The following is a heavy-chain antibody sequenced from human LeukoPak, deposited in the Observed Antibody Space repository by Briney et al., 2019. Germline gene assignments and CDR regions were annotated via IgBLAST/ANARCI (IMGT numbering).Heavy chain of an antibody. D-gene: IGHD6-19*01. CDR3: ARVNGWDWYFDL. Sequence: PSETLSLTCTVSGGSISSYYWSWIRQPPGKGLEWIGYIYYSGSTNYNPSLKSRVTISVDTSKNQFSLKLSSVTAADTAVYYCARVNGWDWYFDLWGRGTLVTVSS. CDR1: GGSISSYY. CDR2: IYYSGST. J-gene: IGHJ2*01. V-gene: IGHV4-59*01.